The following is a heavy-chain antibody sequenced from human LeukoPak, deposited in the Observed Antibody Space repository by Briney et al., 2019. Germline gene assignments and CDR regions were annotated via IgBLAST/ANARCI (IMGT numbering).Heavy chain of an antibody. J-gene: IGHJ4*02. CDR1: GFTFNSYA. CDR2: ISPSGTDT. V-gene: IGHV3-23*01. Sequence: GGSLRLSCAASGFTFNSYAMSWVRQAPGKGLEWVSAISPSGTDTYYADSVKGRFTISRDNSKNTLYLQMSSLRAEDSAVYYCAKVIREVDMSHDYWGQGALVTVSS. CDR3: AKVIREVDMSHDY. D-gene: IGHD5-24*01.